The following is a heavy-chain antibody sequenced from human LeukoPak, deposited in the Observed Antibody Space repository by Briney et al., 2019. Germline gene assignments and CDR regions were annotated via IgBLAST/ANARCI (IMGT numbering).Heavy chain of an antibody. CDR2: INPRGGST. J-gene: IGHJ4*02. V-gene: IGHV1-46*01. CDR3: AREGDASNDYGDFDY. D-gene: IGHD4-17*01. CDR1: GYTFTNYY. Sequence: ASVKVSCKASGYTFTNYYIHWVRQAPGQGLEWMGTINPRGGSTNYAQKFQGRVAMTRDTSTSTVYMELSSLRSEDTAVYYCAREGDASNDYGDFDYWGQGTLDTVSS.